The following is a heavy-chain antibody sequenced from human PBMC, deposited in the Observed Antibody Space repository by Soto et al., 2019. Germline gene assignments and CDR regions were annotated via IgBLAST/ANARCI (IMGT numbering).Heavy chain of an antibody. D-gene: IGHD5-12*01. J-gene: IGHJ5*02. CDR3: ARAGVATIYPGNNWFDP. V-gene: IGHV4-39*01. CDR1: GDSISSSTYY. Sequence: SSETLSLTCTVSGDSISSSTYYWGWIRQPPGKGLEWIGSMFYSGNTYYNPSLKSRVTLSINTSKNQFSLKLHSVTAADTAVYYCARAGVATIYPGNNWFDPWGQGTLVTVSS. CDR2: MFYSGNT.